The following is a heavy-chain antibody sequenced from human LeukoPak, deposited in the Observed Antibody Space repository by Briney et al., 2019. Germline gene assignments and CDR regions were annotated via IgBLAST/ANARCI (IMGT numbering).Heavy chain of an antibody. CDR1: GYTFINYG. CDR3: ARDRSNSDV. V-gene: IGHV1-18*01. D-gene: IGHD2-15*01. J-gene: IGHJ6*02. CDR2: ISVYKGDT. Sequence: ASVKVSCKASGYTFINYGISWVRQAPGQGLEWMGWISVYKGDTNYAQKFQGRVTMTTDKSTSTAYMELRSLRPDDTAVYFCARDRSNSDVWGQGTTVTVSS.